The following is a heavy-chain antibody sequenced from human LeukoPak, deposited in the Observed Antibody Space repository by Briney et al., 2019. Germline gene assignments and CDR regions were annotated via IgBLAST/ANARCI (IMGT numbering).Heavy chain of an antibody. Sequence: ASVKVSCKASGYTFTNYGISWVRQAPGQGLEWMGWISAYSGNTNYAQNLQGRVTMTTDTSTSTAYMELRSLRSDDTAVYYCARSFYDILIGYYQYFDYWGQGTLVTVSS. V-gene: IGHV1-18*01. CDR3: ARSFYDILIGYYQYFDY. CDR2: ISAYSGNT. J-gene: IGHJ4*02. CDR1: GYTFTNYG. D-gene: IGHD3-9*01.